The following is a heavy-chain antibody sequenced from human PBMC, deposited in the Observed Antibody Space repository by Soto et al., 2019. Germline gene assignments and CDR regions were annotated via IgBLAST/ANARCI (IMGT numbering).Heavy chain of an antibody. CDR3: ARDLWGYCGTDCYPLDV. Sequence: SETLSLTCTVSVDSISGYYWSWIRQPPGKGLEWIGYMYNTGSTVYNPSFKSRVTISVDTSKNQFSLKLNSVTAADTAVYYCARDLWGYCGTDCYPLDVWGQGTTVTVSS. V-gene: IGHV4-59*01. J-gene: IGHJ6*02. D-gene: IGHD2-21*02. CDR1: VDSISGYY. CDR2: MYNTGST.